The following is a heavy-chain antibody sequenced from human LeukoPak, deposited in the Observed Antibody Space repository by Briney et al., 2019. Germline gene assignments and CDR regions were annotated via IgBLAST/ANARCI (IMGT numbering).Heavy chain of an antibody. D-gene: IGHD3-22*01. CDR3: ATMDSSGYYAY. V-gene: IGHV3-23*01. CDR2: ISGSGGST. J-gene: IGHJ4*02. Sequence: GGSLRLSCAASGFTFSSYAMSWVRQAPGKGLEWVSAISGSGGSTYYADSVKGRFTISRDNSKNTLYLQMNSLRAEDTAVYYCATMDSSGYYAYWSQGTLVTVSS. CDR1: GFTFSSYA.